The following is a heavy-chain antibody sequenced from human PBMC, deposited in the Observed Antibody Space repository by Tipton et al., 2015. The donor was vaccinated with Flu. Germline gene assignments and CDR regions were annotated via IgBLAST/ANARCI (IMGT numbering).Heavy chain of an antibody. CDR3: ARIKQWLRAFDI. J-gene: IGHJ3*02. V-gene: IGHV4-39*07. CDR1: GGSISSYY. CDR2: IYYSGST. Sequence: TLSLTCTVSGGSISSYYWGWIRQPPGKGLEWIGSIYYSGSTYYNPSLKSRVTISVDTSKNQFSLKLSSVTAADTAVYYCARIKQWLRAFDIWGQGTMVTVSS. D-gene: IGHD6-19*01.